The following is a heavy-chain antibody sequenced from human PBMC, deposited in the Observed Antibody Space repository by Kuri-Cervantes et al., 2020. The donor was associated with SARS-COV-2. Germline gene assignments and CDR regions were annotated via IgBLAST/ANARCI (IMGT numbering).Heavy chain of an antibody. CDR2: IKSKTDGGTT. Sequence: GESLKISCAASGFTFSNAWMNWVRQAPGKGLEWVGRIKSKTDGGTTDYAAPVKGRFTISRDDSKNTLYLQMNSLKTEDTAVYYCTTAYSSGWYSGSSFDYWGQGTLVTVSS. CDR3: TTAYSSGWYSGSSFDY. CDR1: GFTFSNAW. D-gene: IGHD6-19*01. J-gene: IGHJ4*02. V-gene: IGHV3-15*07.